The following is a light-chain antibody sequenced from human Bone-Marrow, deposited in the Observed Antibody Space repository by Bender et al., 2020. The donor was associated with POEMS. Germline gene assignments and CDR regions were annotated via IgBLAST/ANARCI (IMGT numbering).Light chain of an antibody. V-gene: IGLV1-44*01. Sequence: NFGNNAANWYQHVPGTAPKLLIYSNNQRPSGVHDRFSASTSGTSASLAISGLHSDDEADYYCSSWDDSLNGWVFGGGTKLTVL. CDR3: SSWDDSLNGWV. CDR1: NFGNNA. J-gene: IGLJ3*02. CDR2: SNN.